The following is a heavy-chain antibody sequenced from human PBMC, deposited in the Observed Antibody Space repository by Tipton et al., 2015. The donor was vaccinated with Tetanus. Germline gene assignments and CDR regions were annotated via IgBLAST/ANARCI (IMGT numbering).Heavy chain of an antibody. CDR2: IYTSGST. CDR1: GGSTQSFY. Sequence: PSLTCTVSGGSTQSFYWSWIRQSAGRGLEWIGRIYTSGSTTYNPSLKSRVAMSMDTSRNQFSLTLNSVTVADTAVYYCARANNEFPKKGPFDSWGQGSLVIVSS. CDR3: ARANNEFPKKGPFDS. J-gene: IGHJ4*02. V-gene: IGHV4-4*07. D-gene: IGHD1-1*01.